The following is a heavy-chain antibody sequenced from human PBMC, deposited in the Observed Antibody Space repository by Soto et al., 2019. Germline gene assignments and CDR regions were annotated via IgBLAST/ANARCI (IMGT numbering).Heavy chain of an antibody. CDR3: ASGIAADGWWFDP. CDR2: IYYSGST. Sequence: SETLSLTCTVSGGSISSYYWSWIRQPPGKGLEWIGYIYYSGSTNYNPSLKSRVTISVDTSKNQFSLKLSSVTAADTAVYYCASGIAADGWWFDPWGQGTLVTVSS. J-gene: IGHJ5*02. D-gene: IGHD6-13*01. CDR1: GGSISSYY. V-gene: IGHV4-59*12.